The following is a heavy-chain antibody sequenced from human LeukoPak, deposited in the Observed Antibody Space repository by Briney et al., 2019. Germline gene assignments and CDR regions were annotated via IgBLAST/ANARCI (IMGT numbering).Heavy chain of an antibody. CDR2: ISYDGSNK. D-gene: IGHD3-3*01. CDR3: ARDDYDFWSGFDY. CDR1: GFTFSSYA. Sequence: GRSLRLSCAASGFTFSSYAMHWVRQAPGKGLEWVAVISYDGSNKYYADSVKGRFTISRDNSKNTLYLQMNSLRAEDTAVYYCARDDYDFWSGFDYWGQGTLVTVSS. V-gene: IGHV3-30-3*01. J-gene: IGHJ4*02.